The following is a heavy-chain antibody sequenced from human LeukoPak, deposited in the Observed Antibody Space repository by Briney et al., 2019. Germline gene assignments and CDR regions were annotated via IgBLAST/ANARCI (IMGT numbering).Heavy chain of an antibody. CDR1: GGSFSGYY. V-gene: IGHV4-34*01. CDR3: ARGQHDFGP. CDR2: INHSGST. D-gene: IGHD2-21*01. J-gene: IGHJ5*02. Sequence: PSETLSLTCAVYGGSFSGYYWSWIRQPPGKGLEWIGEINHSGSTNYNPSLKSRVTISVDTSKNQFSLKLTSVTAADTAVYYCARGQHDFGPWGQGTLVTVSS.